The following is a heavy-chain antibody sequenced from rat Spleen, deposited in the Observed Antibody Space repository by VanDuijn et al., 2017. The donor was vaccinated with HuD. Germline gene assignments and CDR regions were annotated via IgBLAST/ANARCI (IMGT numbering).Heavy chain of an antibody. CDR1: SYSITSSYG. Sequence: EVQLQESGPGLVKPSQSLSLTCSVTSYSITSSYGWNWIRKFPGNKLEWMGYINNVGGTNYNPSLKSRISITRDTSRNQFFLQVNSVTTEDTATYYCAKTTVAYYYVLDAWGQGASVTVSS. CDR2: INNVGGT. J-gene: IGHJ4*01. V-gene: IGHV3-3*01. CDR3: AKTTVAYYYVLDA. D-gene: IGHD1-3*01.